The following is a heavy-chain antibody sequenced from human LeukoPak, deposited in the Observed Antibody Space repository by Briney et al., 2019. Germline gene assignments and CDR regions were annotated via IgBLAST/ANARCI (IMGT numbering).Heavy chain of an antibody. CDR1: GYSFTSYW. D-gene: IGHD2-15*01. J-gene: IGHJ4*02. CDR2: IYPGDSDT. V-gene: IGHV5-51*01. CDR3: ARSGEVVAVHFDY. Sequence: RGESLKISCKGSGYSFTSYWIGWVRQMPGKGLEWMGIIYPGDSDTRYSPSFQGQVTISADKSISTAYLQWSSLKASDTAMYYCARSGEVVAVHFDYWGQGTLVTVSS.